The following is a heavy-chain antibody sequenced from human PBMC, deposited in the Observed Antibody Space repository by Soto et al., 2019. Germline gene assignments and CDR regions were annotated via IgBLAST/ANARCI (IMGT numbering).Heavy chain of an antibody. V-gene: IGHV1-69*13. Sequence: SVKVSCKASGGTFSSYAISWVRQAPGQGLEWMGGIIPIFGTANYAQKFQGRVTITADESTSTAYMELSSLRSEDTAVHYCARDGVDYYDSSGTYFSWFDPWGQGTLVTVSS. D-gene: IGHD3-22*01. CDR3: ARDGVDYYDSSGTYFSWFDP. CDR1: GGTFSSYA. J-gene: IGHJ5*02. CDR2: IIPIFGTA.